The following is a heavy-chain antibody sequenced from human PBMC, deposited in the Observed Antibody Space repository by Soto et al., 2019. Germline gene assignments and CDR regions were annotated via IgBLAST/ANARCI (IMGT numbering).Heavy chain of an antibody. CDR2: IYYSGST. J-gene: IGHJ5*02. D-gene: IGHD2-2*01. CDR1: GGSISSSSYY. V-gene: IGHV4-39*01. CDR3: ESRTSSMFAVVVHEGWFDP. Sequence: QLQLQESGPGLVKPSETLSLTCTVSGGSISSSSYYWGWIRQPPGKGLEWIGSIYYSGSTYYNPSLKSRVTISVDPSKNQFTLKLSSVTAADTAVYYCESRTSSMFAVVVHEGWFDPWGHGNLVTVSS.